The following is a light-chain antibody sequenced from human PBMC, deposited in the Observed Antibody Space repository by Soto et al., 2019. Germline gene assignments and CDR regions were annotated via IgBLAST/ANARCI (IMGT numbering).Light chain of an antibody. CDR2: DAS. CDR3: QQYNSYST. V-gene: IGKV1-5*01. J-gene: IGKJ1*01. CDR1: QSISSW. Sequence: DIQMTQSPSTLSASVVDRVTITCRASQSISSWLAWYQQKPGKAPKLLIYDASSLESGVPSRFSGSGSGTEFTLTISSLQPDDFATYYCQQYNSYSTFGQGTKV.